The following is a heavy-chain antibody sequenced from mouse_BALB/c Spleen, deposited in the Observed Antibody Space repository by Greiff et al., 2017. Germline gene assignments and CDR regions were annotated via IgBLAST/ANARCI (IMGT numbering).Heavy chain of an antibody. J-gene: IGHJ4*01. Sequence: EVKLMESGGGLVQPGGSRKLSCAASGFTFSSFGMHWVRQAPEKGLEWVAYISSGSSTIYYADTVKGRFTLSRDNPKNTLFLQMTSLRSEDTAMYYCARSTMITYYYAMDYWGQGTSVTVSS. D-gene: IGHD2-4*01. CDR3: ARSTMITYYYAMDY. CDR2: ISSGSSTI. CDR1: GFTFSSFG. V-gene: IGHV5-17*02.